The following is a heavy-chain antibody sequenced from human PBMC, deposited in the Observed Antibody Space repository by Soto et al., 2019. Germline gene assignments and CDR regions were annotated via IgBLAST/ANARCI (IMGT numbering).Heavy chain of an antibody. D-gene: IGHD4-4*01. J-gene: IGHJ4*02. V-gene: IGHV3-30-3*01. Sequence: QVQLVESGGGVVQPGRSLRLSCAASGFTFSSYAMHWVRQAPGKGLEWVAVISYDGSNKYYADSVKGRFTISRDNSKNTLYLQMNSLRAEDTAVYYCAREVERATGGYYFDYWGQGTLVTVSS. CDR2: ISYDGSNK. CDR1: GFTFSSYA. CDR3: AREVERATGGYYFDY.